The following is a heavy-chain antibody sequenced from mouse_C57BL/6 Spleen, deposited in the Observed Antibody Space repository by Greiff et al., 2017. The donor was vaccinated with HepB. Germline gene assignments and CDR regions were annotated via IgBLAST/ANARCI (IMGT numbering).Heavy chain of an antibody. D-gene: IGHD2-4*01. Sequence: VQLQQSGAELVRPGTSVKMSCKASGYTFTNYWIGWAKQRPGHGLEWIGDIYPGGGYTNYNEKFKGKATLTADKSSSTAYMQFSSLTSEDSDIYYCARMITTRDYYYFDYWGQGTTLTVSS. J-gene: IGHJ2*01. CDR1: GYTFTNYW. CDR2: IYPGGGYT. CDR3: ARMITTRDYYYFDY. V-gene: IGHV1-63*01.